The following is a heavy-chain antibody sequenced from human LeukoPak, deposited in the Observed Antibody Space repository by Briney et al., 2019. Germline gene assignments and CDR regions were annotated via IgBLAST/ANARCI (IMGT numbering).Heavy chain of an antibody. J-gene: IGHJ5*02. CDR3: AKDNRAAAGGLGFDP. Sequence: PGGSLRLSCAASGFTFSSYWMSWVRQAPGKGLEWVAVISYDGSNKYYADSVKGRFTISRDNSKNTLYLQMNSLRAEDTAVYYCAKDNRAAAGGLGFDPWGQGTLVTVSS. D-gene: IGHD6-13*01. V-gene: IGHV3-30*18. CDR2: ISYDGSNK. CDR1: GFTFSSYW.